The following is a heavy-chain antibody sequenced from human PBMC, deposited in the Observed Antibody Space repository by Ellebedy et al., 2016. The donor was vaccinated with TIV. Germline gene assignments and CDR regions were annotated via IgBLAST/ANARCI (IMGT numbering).Heavy chain of an antibody. Sequence: MPSETLSLTCTVSGGSISNNSYYWGWIRQPPGKGLEWIATIYYSGTTYYNPSLKSRVTVSVDTSKNQFSLKVNSVTAADTAVYYCARELLGRGVPATYWGQGTLVTVSS. J-gene: IGHJ4*02. CDR3: ARELLGRGVPATY. CDR1: GGSISNNSYY. D-gene: IGHD2-15*01. V-gene: IGHV4-39*07. CDR2: IYYSGTT.